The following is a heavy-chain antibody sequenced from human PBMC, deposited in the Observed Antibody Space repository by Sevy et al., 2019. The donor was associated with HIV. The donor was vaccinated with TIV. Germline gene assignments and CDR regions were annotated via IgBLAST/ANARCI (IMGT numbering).Heavy chain of an antibody. D-gene: IGHD2-15*01. V-gene: IGHV3-53*01. CDR1: GFSVSSNY. J-gene: IGHJ6*02. CDR2: IYSDGRT. CDR3: TREDIVLGEVNYYGMDV. Sequence: LSLTCVVSGFSVSSNYMSWVRQAPGKGLEWVSNIYSDGRTYYADSVRGRFTISRDTSKNTVYLEMKSLRAEDTAVYYCTREDIVLGEVNYYGMDVWGHGTTVTVSS.